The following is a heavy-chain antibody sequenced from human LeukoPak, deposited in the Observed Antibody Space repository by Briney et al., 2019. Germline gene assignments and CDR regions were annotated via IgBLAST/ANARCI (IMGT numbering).Heavy chain of an antibody. CDR2: INHSGST. V-gene: IGHV4-34*01. D-gene: IGHD3-16*02. Sequence: PSETLSLTCAVYGGSFSGYYRSWIRQPPGKGLEWIGEINHSGSTNYNPSLKSRVTISVDTSKNQFSLKLSSVTAADTAVYYCARGELSLFDYWGQGTLVTVSS. J-gene: IGHJ4*02. CDR1: GGSFSGYY. CDR3: ARGELSLFDY.